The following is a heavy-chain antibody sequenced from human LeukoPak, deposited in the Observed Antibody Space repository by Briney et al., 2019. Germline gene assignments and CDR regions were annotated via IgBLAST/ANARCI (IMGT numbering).Heavy chain of an antibody. D-gene: IGHD2-15*01. Sequence: PGGSLRLSSAAPGLTLTSDSTGCVRQPPGRGLGWVANMKNNGRETNYIASVKGRSTISTDNPKNPLYLKMDCVMTEDTAMNYCARDRGVAGLFFDYWGQGTLVTVSS. CDR3: ARDRGVAGLFFDY. CDR2: MKNNGRET. V-gene: IGHV3-7*01. J-gene: IGHJ4*02. CDR1: GLTLTSDS.